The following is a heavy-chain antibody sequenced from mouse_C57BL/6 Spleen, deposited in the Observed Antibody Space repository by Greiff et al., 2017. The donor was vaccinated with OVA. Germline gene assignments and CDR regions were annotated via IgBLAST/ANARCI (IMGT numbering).Heavy chain of an antibody. J-gene: IGHJ1*03. CDR2: IYPGDGDT. V-gene: IGHV1-80*01. CDR1: GYAFSSYW. D-gene: IGHD1-1*01. CDR3: ARQLRYRSHWYFDV. Sequence: QVQLKESGAELVKPGASVKISCKASGYAFSSYWMNWVKQRPGKGLEWIGQIYPGDGDTNYNGKFKGKATLTADKSSSTAYMQLSSLTSEDSAVYFCARQLRYRSHWYFDVWGTGTTVTVSS.